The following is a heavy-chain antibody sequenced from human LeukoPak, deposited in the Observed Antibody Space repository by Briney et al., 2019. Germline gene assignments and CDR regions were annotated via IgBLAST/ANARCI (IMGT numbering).Heavy chain of an antibody. D-gene: IGHD3-22*01. CDR1: GFTFSSYS. CDR2: ISSSSSYI. V-gene: IGHV3-21*01. Sequence: GGSLRLSCAASGFTFSSYSMNWVRQAPGKGLEWVSSISSSSSYIYYADSVKGRFTISRDNAKNSLYLQMNSLRAEDTAVYYCANSGDSSGYYHGAFDIWGQGTMVTVSS. CDR3: ANSGDSSGYYHGAFDI. J-gene: IGHJ3*02.